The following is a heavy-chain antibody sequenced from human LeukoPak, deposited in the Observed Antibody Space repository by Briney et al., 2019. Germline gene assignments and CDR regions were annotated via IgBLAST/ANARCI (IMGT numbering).Heavy chain of an antibody. J-gene: IGHJ4*02. Sequence: GRSLRLSCATSGFTFDKYGIHWVRQAPGKGLEWVAVIWHDGSRTHDADSLKGRFTISRDNSKDTAFLQMNSLTVEDTATYYCAGAISKGAGIDSWGQGTLVTVSS. CDR2: IWHDGSRT. CDR3: AGAISKGAGIDS. CDR1: GFTFDKYG. V-gene: IGHV3-33*03. D-gene: IGHD1-26*01.